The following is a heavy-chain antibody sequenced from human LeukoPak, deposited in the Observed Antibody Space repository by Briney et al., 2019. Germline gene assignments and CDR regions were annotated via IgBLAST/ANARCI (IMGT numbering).Heavy chain of an antibody. CDR3: ARVSYYDSSGYYFLSYVDY. CDR1: GFTFNNYA. D-gene: IGHD3-22*01. Sequence: GGSLRLSCVASGFTFNNYAMNWVRQAPGKGLEWVSATSGTGGSTYYADSVKGRFTISRDNSKNTLYLQMNSLRAEDTAIYYCARVSYYDSSGYYFLSYVDYWGQGTLVTVSS. J-gene: IGHJ4*02. CDR2: TSGTGGST. V-gene: IGHV3-23*01.